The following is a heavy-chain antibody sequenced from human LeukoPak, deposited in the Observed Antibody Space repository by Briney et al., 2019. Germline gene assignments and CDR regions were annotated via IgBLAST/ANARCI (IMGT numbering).Heavy chain of an antibody. CDR2: INSDGSGT. CDR1: GFTFNSYW. CDR3: ARDRLTNDAFDI. Sequence: PGGSLRLSCAASGFTFNSYWMHWVRQAPGKGLVWVSRINSDGSGTSDADFVKGRFTISRGNSKNTLYLQMNSLRAEDTAMYYCARDRLTNDAFDIWGQGTMVTVSS. D-gene: IGHD2-8*01. J-gene: IGHJ3*02. V-gene: IGHV3-74*01.